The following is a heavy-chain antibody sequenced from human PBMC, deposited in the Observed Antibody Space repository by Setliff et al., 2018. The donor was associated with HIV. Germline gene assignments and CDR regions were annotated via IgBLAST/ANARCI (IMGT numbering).Heavy chain of an antibody. CDR1: GYRFSSNW. CDR2: IYPYDSNT. Sequence: PGESLKISCKASGYRFSSNWIGWVRQMPGKGLEWMGIIYPYDSNTRYSPSFQGQVTLSVDKSISTAYLQWSSLKASDTAMYYCATPISITSGSAFDYWGQGTLVTVSS. V-gene: IGHV5-51*01. D-gene: IGHD2-2*01. CDR3: ATPISITSGSAFDY. J-gene: IGHJ4*02.